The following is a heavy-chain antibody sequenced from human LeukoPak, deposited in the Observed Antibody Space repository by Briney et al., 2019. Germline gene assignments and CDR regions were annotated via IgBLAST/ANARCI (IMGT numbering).Heavy chain of an antibody. CDR1: GGSITSYY. J-gene: IGHJ4*02. CDR3: ARGGTTPYYFDD. CDR2: IYSNENT. V-gene: IGHV4-4*07. D-gene: IGHD2-15*01. Sequence: SETLSLTCTVSGGSITSYYWSWIRQPAGKGLEWIGRIYSNENTNYNPSLKSRVTMSVDTSKNQFTLKLSSVTAADTAVYYCARGGTTPYYFDDWGQGTLVTVSS.